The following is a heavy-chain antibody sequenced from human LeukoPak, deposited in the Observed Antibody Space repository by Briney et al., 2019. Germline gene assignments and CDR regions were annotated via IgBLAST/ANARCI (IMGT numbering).Heavy chain of an antibody. CDR2: IYYSGST. J-gene: IGHJ6*02. CDR3: ARGGSYEHYYYYGMDV. V-gene: IGHV4-59*01. Sequence: SETLSLTCPVSGGSISSYYWSWIRQPPGKGLEWIGYIYYSGSTNYNPSLKSRVTISVDTSKNQFSLKLSSVTAADTAVYYCARGGSYEHYYYYGMDVWGQGTTVTVSS. CDR1: GGSISSYY. D-gene: IGHD1-26*01.